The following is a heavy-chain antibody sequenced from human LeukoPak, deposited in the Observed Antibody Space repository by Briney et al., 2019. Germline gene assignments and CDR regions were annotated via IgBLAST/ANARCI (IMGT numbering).Heavy chain of an antibody. D-gene: IGHD3-22*01. CDR1: GYTFTSYY. CDR2: IYPSGDST. J-gene: IGHJ4*02. Sequence: ASVKVSCKASGYTFTSYYMHWVRQAPGQGLEWMGIIYPSGDSTSYAQKFQDRVTMTRDTSTSTVYMALSSLRAEDTAVYYCAKDLNTYYYDSRTPDYWGQGTLVTVSS. V-gene: IGHV1-46*01. CDR3: AKDLNTYYYDSRTPDY.